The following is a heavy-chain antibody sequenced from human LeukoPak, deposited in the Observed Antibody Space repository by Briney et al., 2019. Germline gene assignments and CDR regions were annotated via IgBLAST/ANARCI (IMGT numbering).Heavy chain of an antibody. V-gene: IGHV1-58*02. CDR2: IVVGSGNT. CDR1: GFTFTSSA. CDR3: AADREDSYGSYYYYGMDV. D-gene: IGHD5-18*01. Sequence: SVKVSCKASGFTFTSSAMQWVRQARGQRLEWIGWIVVGSGNTNYAQKFQERVTITRDMSTSTAYMELSSLRSEGTAVYYCAADREDSYGSYYYYGMDVWGQGTTVTVSS. J-gene: IGHJ6*02.